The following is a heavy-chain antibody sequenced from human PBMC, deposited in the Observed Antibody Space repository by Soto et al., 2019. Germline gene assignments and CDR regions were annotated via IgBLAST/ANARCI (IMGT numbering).Heavy chain of an antibody. D-gene: IGHD5-12*01. Sequence: ASVKVSCKASGYTFTSYGISWVRQAPGQGLEWMGWISAYNGNTNYAQKLQGRVTMPTDTSTSTVYMELRSLRSDDTAVYYCAREMATGAFDIWGQGTMVTVSS. CDR3: AREMATGAFDI. V-gene: IGHV1-18*01. J-gene: IGHJ3*02. CDR1: GYTFTSYG. CDR2: ISAYNGNT.